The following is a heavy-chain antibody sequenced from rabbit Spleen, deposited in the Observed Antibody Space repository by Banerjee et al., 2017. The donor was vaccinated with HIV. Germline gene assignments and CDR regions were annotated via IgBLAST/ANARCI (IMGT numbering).Heavy chain of an antibody. CDR3: ARSGYVGGDYTWDL. V-gene: IGHV1S40*01. J-gene: IGHJ4*01. CDR1: GFSFTYIDY. CDR2: VAAGVSLTS. Sequence: QSLEESGGDLVKPGASLTLTCTASGFSFTYIDYLCWVRQPPGKGPEWIACVAAGVSLTSYYATWAKGRFTISKTSSTTVTLQLTSLTAADTATYFCARSGYVGGDYTWDLWGQGTLVTVS. D-gene: IGHD1-1*01.